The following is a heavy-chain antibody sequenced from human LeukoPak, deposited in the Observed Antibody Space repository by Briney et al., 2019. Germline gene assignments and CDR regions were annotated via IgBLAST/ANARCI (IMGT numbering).Heavy chain of an antibody. D-gene: IGHD4-23*01. V-gene: IGHV4-39*07. CDR1: SGSISTSNYY. CDR2: IFYSGST. CDR3: ARGIRNWSMARYGGNVGWFDP. Sequence: SETLSLTCTVSSGSISTSNYYWGWVRQPPGKALEWIGNIFYSGSTYYSPSLKSRVTISVDTSKNQFSLKLSSVTAADTAVYYCARGIRNWSMARYGGNVGWFDPWGQGTLVTVSS. J-gene: IGHJ5*02.